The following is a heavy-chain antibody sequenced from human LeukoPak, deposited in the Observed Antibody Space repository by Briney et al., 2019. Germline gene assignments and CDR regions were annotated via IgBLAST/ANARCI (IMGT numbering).Heavy chain of an antibody. CDR2: ITRSGNTI. CDR1: GFTFSSYE. CDR3: AREETGDYFDY. D-gene: IGHD1-1*01. Sequence: PGGSLRLSCAASGFTFSSYEMNWVRQSPGKGLEWISYITRSGNTIYYADSVKGRFTISRDNGKNSLYLQMNSLRAGDTAVYYCAREETGDYFDYWGQGTLVTVSS. J-gene: IGHJ4*02. V-gene: IGHV3-48*03.